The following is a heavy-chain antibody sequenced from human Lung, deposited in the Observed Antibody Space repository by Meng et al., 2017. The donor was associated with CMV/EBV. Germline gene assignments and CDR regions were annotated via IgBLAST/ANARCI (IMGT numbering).Heavy chain of an antibody. Sequence: TFNNYGLIWVRQAPGKGLEWVGGISAYSGNTNYAQKIQDRVTMTTHTSSNTAYIELRSRRSDDTAIYYCARVVVHYYARGDNADYSDYWGQGTLVTVSS. V-gene: IGHV1-18*04. D-gene: IGHD3-10*02. J-gene: IGHJ4*02. CDR1: TFNNYG. CDR2: ISAYSGNT. CDR3: ARVVVHYYARGDNADYSDY.